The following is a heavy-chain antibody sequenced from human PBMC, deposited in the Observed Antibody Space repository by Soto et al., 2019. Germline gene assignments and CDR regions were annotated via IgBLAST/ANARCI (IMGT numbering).Heavy chain of an antibody. D-gene: IGHD2-2*01. J-gene: IGHJ4*02. CDR3: GRCTSTSCHLGSDY. CDR2: ISHDGINK. CDR1: GFTFSSYA. Sequence: QVLLVDPGGGVVQPGRSLRLSCAASGFTFSSYAMNWVRQAPGKGLEWVALISHDGINKYYADSVRGRFTISRDSSTNTLYLQMNSLRAADMAVYYCGRCTSTSCHLGSDYWGQGTLVTVSS. V-gene: IGHV3-30-3*01.